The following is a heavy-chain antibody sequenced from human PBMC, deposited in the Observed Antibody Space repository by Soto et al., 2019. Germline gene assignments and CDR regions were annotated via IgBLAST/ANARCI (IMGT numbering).Heavy chain of an antibody. D-gene: IGHD3-22*01. Sequence: PSETLSLTCTVSGGSFSSFYWSWIRQPPGKGLEWIGYVYYSGTTNYNPSLKGRVSISVDTSKNQFSLKLTSVTAADTAVYYCATYDSGGKFDFRGLGTLVTVSS. CDR2: VYYSGTT. V-gene: IGHV4-59*01. CDR1: GGSFSSFY. CDR3: ATYDSGGKFDF. J-gene: IGHJ4*02.